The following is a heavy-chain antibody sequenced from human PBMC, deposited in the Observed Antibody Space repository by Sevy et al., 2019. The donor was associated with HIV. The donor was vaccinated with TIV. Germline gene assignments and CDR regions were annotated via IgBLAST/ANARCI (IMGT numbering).Heavy chain of an antibody. CDR2: MNPNSGNT. J-gene: IGHJ6*02. V-gene: IGHV1-8*01. CDR1: GYTFTSYD. Sequence: ASVKVSCKASGYTFTSYDINWVRQATGQGLEWMGWMNPNSGNTGYAQKFQGRVTMTRNTSISRAYMELSSLRSEDTAVYYCARGRGYSSSWYSFVGAGYYYGMDVWGQGTTVTVSS. CDR3: ARGRGYSSSWYSFVGAGYYYGMDV. D-gene: IGHD6-13*01.